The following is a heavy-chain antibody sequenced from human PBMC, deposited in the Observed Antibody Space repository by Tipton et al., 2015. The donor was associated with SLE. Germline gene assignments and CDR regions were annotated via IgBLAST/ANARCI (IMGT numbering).Heavy chain of an antibody. J-gene: IGHJ4*02. D-gene: IGHD6-25*01. CDR1: GGSFSGYY. V-gene: IGHV4-34*01. CDR2: INHSGST. CDR3: ARQRIFDY. Sequence: TLSLTCAVYGGSFSGYYWSWIRQPPGKGLEWIGEINHSGSTNYNPSLKSRVTISVDTSKNQFSLKLSSVTAADTAVYYCARQRIFDYWGQGTLVTVSS.